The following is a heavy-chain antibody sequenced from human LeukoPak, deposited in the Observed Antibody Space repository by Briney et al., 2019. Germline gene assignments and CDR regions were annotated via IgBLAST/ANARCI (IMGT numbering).Heavy chain of an antibody. V-gene: IGHV3-7*01. Sequence: PGGSLRLSCAASGFTLSIYGMHWVRQAPGKGLEGVANIKGDGSEKNYVDSVRGRFTIPRDHDKNPVFPQMKTLRGEDTAVLYCRIGHYGSNWGQGTLVTVSS. J-gene: IGHJ4*02. D-gene: IGHD2/OR15-2a*01. CDR1: GFTLSIYG. CDR3: RIGHYGSN. CDR2: IKGDGSEK.